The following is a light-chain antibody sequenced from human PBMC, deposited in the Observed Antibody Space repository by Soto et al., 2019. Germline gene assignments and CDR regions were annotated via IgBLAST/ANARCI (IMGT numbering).Light chain of an antibody. Sequence: EIVLTQSPGTLSLSPGERATLSCRASQSVSSSYLAWYQQKPAQAPRLLIFGASIRATGIPDRFSGSGSGTDFTLTISRLEPEYFAVYYCQQYGSSPTFGQGTKVEIK. CDR1: QSVSSSY. V-gene: IGKV3-20*01. CDR3: QQYGSSPT. J-gene: IGKJ1*01. CDR2: GAS.